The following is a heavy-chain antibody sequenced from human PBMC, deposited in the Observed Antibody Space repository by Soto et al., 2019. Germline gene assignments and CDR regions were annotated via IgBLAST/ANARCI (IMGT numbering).Heavy chain of an antibody. J-gene: IGHJ3*02. CDR3: ARHSKLGSGWFDAFDI. D-gene: IGHD6-19*01. V-gene: IGHV3-11*06. CDR2: ISTSSTYT. CDR1: GFNFSDSY. Sequence: HVQLVESGGGLVKPGGSLRLSCAASGFNFSDSYMSWIRQAPGKGLEWVSYISTSSTYTNYADSVRGRFTVSRDNAQNSLFLQMNSLRAEDTAVDYCARHSKLGSGWFDAFDIWGQGTMATVSS.